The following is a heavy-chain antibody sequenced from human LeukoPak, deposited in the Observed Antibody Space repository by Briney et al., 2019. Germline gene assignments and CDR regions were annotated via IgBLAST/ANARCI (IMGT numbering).Heavy chain of an antibody. D-gene: IGHD1-26*01. V-gene: IGHV3-33*08. Sequence: PGGSLRLSCAASGFTFSSYGMHWVRQAPGKGLEWVAVIWYDGSNKYYADSVKGRFTISRDNSKNTLYLQMNSLRAEDTAVYYCAREWELYYFDYWGQGTLVTVSS. J-gene: IGHJ4*02. CDR2: IWYDGSNK. CDR3: AREWELYYFDY. CDR1: GFTFSSYG.